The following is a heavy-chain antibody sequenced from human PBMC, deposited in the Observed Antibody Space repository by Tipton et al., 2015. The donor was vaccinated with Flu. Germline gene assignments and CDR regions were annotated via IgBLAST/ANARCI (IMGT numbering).Heavy chain of an antibody. CDR2: IYPGDSDT. CDR3: ARHGRIGATLSHMDV. V-gene: IGHV5-51*01. J-gene: IGHJ6*03. D-gene: IGHD1-26*01. CDR1: GYSVNMFW. Sequence: QLVQSGAEVKKPGESLKISCKGSGYSVNMFWIAWVRQMPGQGLECMGIIYPGDSDTRYSPSFQVQVTISADKSIGTAYLQWSSLKASDTAIYYCARHGRIGATLSHMDVWGKGTTVTVSS.